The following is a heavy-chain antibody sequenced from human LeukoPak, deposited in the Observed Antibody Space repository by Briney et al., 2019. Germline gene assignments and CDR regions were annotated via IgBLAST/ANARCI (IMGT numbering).Heavy chain of an antibody. Sequence: SQTLSLTCADSGGSISSGGYSWSWIRQPPGKGLEWIGYIYHSGSTYYNPSLKSRVTISADRSKNQFSLKLSSVTAADTAVYYCARVRPAAADAFDIWGQGTMVTVSS. J-gene: IGHJ3*02. D-gene: IGHD2-2*01. CDR1: GGSISSGGYS. CDR2: IYHSGST. CDR3: ARVRPAAADAFDI. V-gene: IGHV4-30-2*01.